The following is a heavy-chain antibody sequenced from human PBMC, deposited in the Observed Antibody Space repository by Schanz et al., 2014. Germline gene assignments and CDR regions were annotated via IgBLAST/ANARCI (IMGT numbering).Heavy chain of an antibody. J-gene: IGHJ4*02. CDR1: GFTFSSYG. CDR3: AKSMYSTSWAFDF. D-gene: IGHD2-2*01. CDR2: IWYDGSNK. Sequence: QVQLVESGGDVVQPGRSLRLSCAASGFTFSSYGMHWVRQAPGKGLEWVAVIWYDGSNKYYADSVKGRFTISRDNSKNTLYVQMNSLRAEDTAVYYCAKSMYSTSWAFDFWGQGAQVTVSS. V-gene: IGHV3-33*06.